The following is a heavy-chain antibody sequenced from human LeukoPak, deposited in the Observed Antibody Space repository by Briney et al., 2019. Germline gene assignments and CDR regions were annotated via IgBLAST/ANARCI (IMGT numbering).Heavy chain of an antibody. V-gene: IGHV4-34*01. Sequence: SETLSLTCAVYGGSFSGYYWSWIRQPPGKGLEWIGEINHSGSTNYNPSLKSRVSISVDTSKNQFSLKLSSVTAADTAVYYCASYTAGGGGLDYWGQGTLVTVSS. J-gene: IGHJ4*02. CDR3: ASYTAGGGGLDY. CDR2: INHSGST. D-gene: IGHD5-18*01. CDR1: GGSFSGYY.